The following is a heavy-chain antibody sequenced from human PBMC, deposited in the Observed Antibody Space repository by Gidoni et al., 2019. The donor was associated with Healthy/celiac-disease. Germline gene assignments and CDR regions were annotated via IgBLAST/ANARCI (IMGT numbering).Heavy chain of an antibody. Sequence: QVQLVQSGAEVKKPGASVQVSCKASGYTFTGYYMHWVRQAPGQGLEWMGWINPNSGGTNYAQKFQGWVTMTRDTSISTAYMELSRLRSDDTAVYYCARDPRNSGELRPYYYFDYWGQGTLVTVSS. V-gene: IGHV1-2*04. CDR2: INPNSGGT. CDR1: GYTFTGYY. CDR3: ARDPRNSGELRPYYYFDY. D-gene: IGHD1-26*01. J-gene: IGHJ4*02.